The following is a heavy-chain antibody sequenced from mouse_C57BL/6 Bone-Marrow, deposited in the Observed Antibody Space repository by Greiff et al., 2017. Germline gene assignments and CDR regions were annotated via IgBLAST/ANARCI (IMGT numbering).Heavy chain of an antibody. CDR1: GFTFSNYW. J-gene: IGHJ3*01. D-gene: IGHD2-1*01. V-gene: IGHV6-3*01. CDR2: IRLKSDNYAT. CDR3: TTLLLLWDRFAY. Sequence: EVMLVESGGGLVQPGGSMKLSCVASGFTFSNYWMNWVRQSPEKGLEWVAQIRLKSDNYATHYAESVKGRFTISRDDSKSSVYLQMNNLRAEDTGIYYCTTLLLLWDRFAYWGQGTLVTVSA.